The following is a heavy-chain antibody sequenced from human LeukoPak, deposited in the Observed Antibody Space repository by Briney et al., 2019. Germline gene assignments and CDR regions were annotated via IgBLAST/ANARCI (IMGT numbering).Heavy chain of an antibody. CDR1: GGSISRSSYY. CDR2: IYYSGST. J-gene: IGHJ5*02. D-gene: IGHD5-12*01. V-gene: IGHV4-39*07. Sequence: PSETLSLTCTVSGGSISRSSYYWGWIRQPPGKGLEWIGSIYYSGSTYYNPSLKSRVTISVDTSKNQFSLKLSSVTAADTAVYYCARDSRWLRFVWFDPWGQGTLVTVSS. CDR3: ARDSRWLRFVWFDP.